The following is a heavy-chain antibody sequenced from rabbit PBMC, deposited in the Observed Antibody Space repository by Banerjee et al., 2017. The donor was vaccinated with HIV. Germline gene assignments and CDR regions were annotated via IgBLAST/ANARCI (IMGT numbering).Heavy chain of an antibody. CDR1: GFSFSSSYY. Sequence: QSLEESGGDLVKPGASLTLTCTASGFSFSSSYYMCWVRQAPGKGLEWIACIWTGDGSSGSIYYASWVNGRFSISKTSSTTVTLQMTSLTAADTATYFCARRYGGNDYYDLWGPGTLVTVS. CDR3: ARRYGGNDYYDL. J-gene: IGHJ4*01. V-gene: IGHV1S40*01. CDR2: IWTGDGSSGSI. D-gene: IGHD8-1*01.